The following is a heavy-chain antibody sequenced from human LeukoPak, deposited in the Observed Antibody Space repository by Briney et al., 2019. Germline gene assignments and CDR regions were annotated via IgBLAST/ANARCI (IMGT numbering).Heavy chain of an antibody. CDR1: GDSVSSNSAA. CDR2: TYYRSKRYN. V-gene: IGHV6-1*01. J-gene: IGHJ3*02. Sequence: SQTLSLTCAISGDSVSSNSAAWNWIRQSPSRGLEWLGRTYYRSKRYNDYAVSVKSRITINPDTSKNQFSLQLNSVTPEDTAVYYCARAQLTYAIFGVVRGNDAFDIWGQGTMVTVSS. CDR3: ARAQLTYAIFGVVRGNDAFDI. D-gene: IGHD3-3*01.